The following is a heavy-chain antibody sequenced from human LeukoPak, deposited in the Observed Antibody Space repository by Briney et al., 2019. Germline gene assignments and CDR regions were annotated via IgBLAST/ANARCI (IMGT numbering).Heavy chain of an antibody. CDR3: ARDVSIFGPSFYFDL. Sequence: PSETLSLTCTVSGGSISSYYWSWIRQPAAKGLDWIGHFYPTVSSNYNPSLTSRVTMSVDTSKNQFSLKMCSVTAADTAVYYCARDVSIFGPSFYFDLWGGGSLVTVSS. CDR2: FYPTVSS. D-gene: IGHD3-3*01. CDR1: GGSISSYY. V-gene: IGHV4-4*07. J-gene: IGHJ4*02.